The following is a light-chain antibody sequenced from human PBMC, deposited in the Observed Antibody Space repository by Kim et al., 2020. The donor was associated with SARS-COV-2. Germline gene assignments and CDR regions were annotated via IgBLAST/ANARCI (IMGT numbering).Light chain of an antibody. CDR2: KAS. CDR3: QQHSSYSA. V-gene: IGKV1-5*03. CDR1: QSIGNW. Sequence: LCGSVGDGVTITCRASQSIGNWLAWYQQKPGKAPKLLIYKASTLESGVPLRFSGSGSGTEFTLTISSLQPDDFASYYCQQHSSYSAFGQGTKLEI. J-gene: IGKJ2*01.